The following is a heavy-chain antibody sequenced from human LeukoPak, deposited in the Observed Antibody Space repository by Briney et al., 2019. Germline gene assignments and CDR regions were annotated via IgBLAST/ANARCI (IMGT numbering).Heavy chain of an antibody. D-gene: IGHD3-3*01. J-gene: IGHJ6*03. V-gene: IGHV1-18*01. CDR2: ISAYNGNT. CDR3: ARGRYYDFWSGYYTVSPDYYYYYMDV. CDR1: GYTFTSYG. Sequence: GASVKVSCKASGYTFTSYGISWVRQAPGQGLEWMGWISAYNGNTNYAQKLQGRVTMTTDTSTSTAYMELSSLRSEDTAVYYCARGRYYDFWSGYYTVSPDYYYYYMDVWGKGTTVTVSS.